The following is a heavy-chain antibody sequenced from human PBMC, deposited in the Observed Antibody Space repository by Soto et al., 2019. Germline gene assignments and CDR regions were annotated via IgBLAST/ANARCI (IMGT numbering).Heavy chain of an antibody. V-gene: IGHV4-4*07. CDR1: SGSISTYY. CDR2: IYTSGST. D-gene: IGHD6-13*01. Sequence: PSETLSLTCTVSSGSISTYYWNWIRRPAGKGLGWIGRIYTSGSTLYNPSLKSRVTMSVDTSKTQFSLKLSSVTAADTAVYFCAGGAAADFFDYWGQGTLVTVSS. J-gene: IGHJ4*02. CDR3: AGGAAADFFDY.